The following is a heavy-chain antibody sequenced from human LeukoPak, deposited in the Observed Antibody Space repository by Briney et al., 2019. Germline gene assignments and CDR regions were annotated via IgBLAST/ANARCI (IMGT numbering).Heavy chain of an antibody. J-gene: IGHJ4*02. CDR1: DYTFTSYA. Sequence: SVKVSCKASDYTFTSYAISWVRQAPGQGLEWMGGIIPIFGTANYAQKFQGRATITADESTSTAYMELSSLRSEDTAVYYCAGPGYCSSTSCSVDTAMVGIGYWGQGTLVTVSS. CDR3: AGPGYCSSTSCSVDTAMVGIGY. D-gene: IGHD2-2*01. V-gene: IGHV1-69*13. CDR2: IIPIFGTA.